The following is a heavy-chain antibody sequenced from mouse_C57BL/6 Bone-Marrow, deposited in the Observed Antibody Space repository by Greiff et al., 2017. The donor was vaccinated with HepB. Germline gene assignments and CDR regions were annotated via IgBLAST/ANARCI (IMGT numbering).Heavy chain of an antibody. Sequence: QVQLKQPGAELVRPGTSVKLSCKASGYTFTSYWMHWVKQRPGQGLEWIGVIDPSDSYTNYNQKFKGKATLTVDTSSSTAYMQLSSLTSEDSAVYYCARDELFYSNYPYAMDYWGQGTSVTVSS. CDR1: GYTFTSYW. CDR2: IDPSDSYT. V-gene: IGHV1-59*01. CDR3: ARDELFYSNYPYAMDY. D-gene: IGHD2-5*01. J-gene: IGHJ4*01.